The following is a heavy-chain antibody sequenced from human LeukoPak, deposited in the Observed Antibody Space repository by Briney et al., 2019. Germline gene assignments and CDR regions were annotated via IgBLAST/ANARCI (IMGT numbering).Heavy chain of an antibody. CDR1: GFTFSSYA. CDR2: ISSNGGST. V-gene: IGHV3-64*01. Sequence: GGSLRLSCAASGFTFSSYAMHWVRQAPGKGLEYVSAISSNGGSTYYANSVKGRFTISRDNSKNTLFLQMGSLRAEDMAVYYCARGGSIAARPIDYWGQGALVTVSS. J-gene: IGHJ4*02. CDR3: ARGGSIAARPIDY. D-gene: IGHD6-6*01.